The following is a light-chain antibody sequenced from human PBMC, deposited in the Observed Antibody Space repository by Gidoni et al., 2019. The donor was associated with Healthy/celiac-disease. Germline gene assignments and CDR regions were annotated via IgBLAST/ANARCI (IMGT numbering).Light chain of an antibody. CDR1: SSDVGSYNL. J-gene: IGLJ3*02. CDR3: CSYAGSSSNWV. Sequence: QSALTQPASVSGSPGQSITISCTGTSSDVGSYNLVSWSQQHPGKAPKLMIYEVSKRPSGVSNRFSGSKSGNTASLTISGLQAEDEADYYCCSYAGSSSNWVFGGGTKLTVL. CDR2: EVS. V-gene: IGLV2-23*02.